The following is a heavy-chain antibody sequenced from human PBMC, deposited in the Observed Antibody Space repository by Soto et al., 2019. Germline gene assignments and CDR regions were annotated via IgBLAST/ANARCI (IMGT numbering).Heavy chain of an antibody. CDR1: GYTFTSYG. CDR2: ISAYNGNT. V-gene: IGHV1-18*01. J-gene: IGHJ5*02. CDR3: ARDRDCSGGSCYAPAWFDP. D-gene: IGHD2-15*01. Sequence: ASVKVSCKASGYTFTSYGISWVRQAPGQGLEWMGWISAYNGNTNYAQKLQGRVTMTTDTSTSTAYMELRSLRSDDTAVYYCARDRDCSGGSCYAPAWFDPWGQGTVVTVSS.